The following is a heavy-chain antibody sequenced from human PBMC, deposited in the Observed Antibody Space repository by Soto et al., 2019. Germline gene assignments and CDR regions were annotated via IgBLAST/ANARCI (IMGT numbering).Heavy chain of an antibody. V-gene: IGHV4-34*01. D-gene: IGHD1-26*01. Sequence: SETLSLTCAVYGGSFSGYYWSWIRQPPGKGLEWIGEINHSGSTNYNPSLKSRVTISVDTSKNQFSLKLSSVTAADTAVYYCARAGGKMRSGSYYYWGQGTLVTVSS. CDR3: ARAGGKMRSGSYYY. J-gene: IGHJ4*02. CDR2: INHSGST. CDR1: GGSFSGYY.